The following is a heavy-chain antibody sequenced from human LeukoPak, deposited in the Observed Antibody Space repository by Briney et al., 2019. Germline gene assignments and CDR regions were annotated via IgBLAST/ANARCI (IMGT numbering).Heavy chain of an antibody. Sequence: SVKVSCKASGGTFSSYAISWVRQTPGQGLEWMGRIIPILGKANYAQKFQGRVTITADKSTSTAYMELSSLRSEDTAVYYCAGDLDGDTYLQETDWGQGTLVTVSS. CDR3: AGDLDGDTYLQETD. D-gene: IGHD4-4*01. CDR2: IIPILGKA. V-gene: IGHV1-69*04. J-gene: IGHJ4*02. CDR1: GGTFSSYA.